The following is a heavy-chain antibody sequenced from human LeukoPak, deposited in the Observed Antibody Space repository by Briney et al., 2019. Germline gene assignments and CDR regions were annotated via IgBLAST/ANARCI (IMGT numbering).Heavy chain of an antibody. CDR2: ISAYNGNT. J-gene: IGHJ3*02. Sequence: GASVKVSCKASGYTFSSYGISWVRQAPGQGLEWMGWISAYNGNTNYAQKLQGRVTMTTDTSTSTAYMELRSLRSDDTAVYYCARGGYYYDSSGLGNAFDIWGQGTMVTVSS. CDR1: GYTFSSYG. CDR3: ARGGYYYDSSGLGNAFDI. V-gene: IGHV1-18*01. D-gene: IGHD3-22*01.